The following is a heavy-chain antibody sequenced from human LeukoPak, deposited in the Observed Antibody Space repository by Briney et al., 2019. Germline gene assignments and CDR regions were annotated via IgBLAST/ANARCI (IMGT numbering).Heavy chain of an antibody. D-gene: IGHD2-2*01. V-gene: IGHV3-30*04. CDR1: GFTFINYA. CDR2: ISYDGSNK. Sequence: HPGRSLRLSWAPSGFTFINYAVHWGRQAPGKGLEWVAVISYDGSNKYYADSVKGRFTISRDNSKNTLYLQMNSLRAEDTAVYFASRSGYCSGTNCSFIRTNNWFDPCGQGTLVTVSS. CDR3: SRSGYCSGTNCSFIRTNNWFDP. J-gene: IGHJ5*02.